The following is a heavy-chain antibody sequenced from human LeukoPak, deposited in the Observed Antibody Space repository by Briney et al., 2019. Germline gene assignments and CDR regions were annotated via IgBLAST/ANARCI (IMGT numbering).Heavy chain of an antibody. D-gene: IGHD1-26*01. V-gene: IGHV1-46*04. CDR1: GYTFINFY. CDR2: IHPSGGST. J-gene: IGHJ6*02. Sequence: ASVKVSCKASGYTFINFYMHWVRQAPGQGLEWMGRIHPSGGSTSYAQKLHGRVTMTSDTSINTLYMELNSLASEDTAVYYCARDLTSPVGYSGSYSYYYYYYGMDVWGQGTTVTVSS. CDR3: ARDLTSPVGYSGSYSYYYYYYGMDV.